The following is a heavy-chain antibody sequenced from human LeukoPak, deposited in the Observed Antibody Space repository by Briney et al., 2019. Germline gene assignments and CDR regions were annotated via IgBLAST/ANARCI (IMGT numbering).Heavy chain of an antibody. Sequence: PGGSLILSCAASGFTFSSYAMSWVRQAPGKGLEWVSAISGSGGSTYYADSVKGRFIISRDNSKNTLYLQMNSLRAEDTAVYYCAKQGGSITMIVVVIPAEYFQHWGQGTLVTVSS. D-gene: IGHD3-22*01. V-gene: IGHV3-23*01. CDR2: ISGSGGST. CDR1: GFTFSSYA. J-gene: IGHJ1*01. CDR3: AKQGGSITMIVVVIPAEYFQH.